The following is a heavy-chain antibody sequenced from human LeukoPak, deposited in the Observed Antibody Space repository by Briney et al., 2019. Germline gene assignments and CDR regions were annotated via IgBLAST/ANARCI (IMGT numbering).Heavy chain of an antibody. V-gene: IGHV1-58*01. CDR1: GFTFTSSA. D-gene: IGHD1-26*01. CDR2: IVVGSGNT. CDR3: AASPPLNSGSYNYFDY. J-gene: IGHJ4*02. Sequence: SVKVSCKGSGFTFTSSAVQWVRQARGQRLEWIGWIVVGSGNTNYAQKFQERVTITRDMSTSTAYMELSSLRSEDTAVYYCAASPPLNSGSYNYFDYWGQGTPVTVSS.